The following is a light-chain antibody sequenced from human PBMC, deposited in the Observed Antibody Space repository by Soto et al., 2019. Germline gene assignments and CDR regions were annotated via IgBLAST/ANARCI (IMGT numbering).Light chain of an antibody. CDR2: GAS. V-gene: IGKV3-20*01. J-gene: IGKJ2*01. CDR3: QQYGSSPYT. CDR1: QSVSSRF. Sequence: EIVLTQSPGTLSLSPGERATLSCRASQSVSSRFLAWYQQNPGQSPMLLMYGASSRATVIPARFSGTGSGTDFTLSISRLEPEDFEVYYCQQYGSSPYTFGLGTKLEIK.